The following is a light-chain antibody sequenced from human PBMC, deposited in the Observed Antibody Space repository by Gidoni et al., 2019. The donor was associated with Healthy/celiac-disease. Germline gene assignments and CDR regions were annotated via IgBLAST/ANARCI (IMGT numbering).Light chain of an antibody. CDR2: DAS. Sequence: EIVLTQSPATLSLSPGERATLSCRASQSVSSYLAWYQQKPGQAPRLLIYDASNRATGIPARFSGSGSGTDFTLTISSLEPEDFAVYYCQQRSNWLPTSFGQXTRLEIK. J-gene: IGKJ5*01. CDR3: QQRSNWLPTS. CDR1: QSVSSY. V-gene: IGKV3-11*01.